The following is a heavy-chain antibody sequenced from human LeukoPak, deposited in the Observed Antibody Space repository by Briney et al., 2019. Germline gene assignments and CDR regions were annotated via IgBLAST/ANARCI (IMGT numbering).Heavy chain of an antibody. J-gene: IGHJ6*04. CDR1: GFTFTRSA. Sequence: SVKVSCKASGFTFTRSAMQWVRQARGQRLEWIGWIVVGSGNTNYAQMFQERVTITRDMSTDTAYMELSSLRSEDAAVYYCARDGEYSSSSCMDVWGKGTTVTVSS. D-gene: IGHD6-6*01. V-gene: IGHV1-58*02. CDR2: IVVGSGNT. CDR3: ARDGEYSSSSCMDV.